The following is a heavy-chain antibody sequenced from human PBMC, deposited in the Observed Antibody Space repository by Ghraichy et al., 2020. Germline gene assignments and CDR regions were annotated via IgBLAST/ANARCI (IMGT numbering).Heavy chain of an antibody. D-gene: IGHD1-14*01. CDR1: GYTFVSYG. Sequence: ASVKVSCQASGYTFVSYGISWVRQAPGQGLEWMGWISPYNGNTKYEQKLVGRVTLTTETSTSTAYMELRSLRSDDTAVYYCARDSPDVRIPADYWRDPWGQGTLVTVTS. V-gene: IGHV1-18*04. CDR2: ISPYNGNT. CDR3: ARDSPDVRIPADYWRDP. J-gene: IGHJ5*02.